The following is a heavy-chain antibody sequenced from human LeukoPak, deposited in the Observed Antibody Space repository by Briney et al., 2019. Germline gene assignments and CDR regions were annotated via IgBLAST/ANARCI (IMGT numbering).Heavy chain of an antibody. CDR2: ISYDGSNK. D-gene: IGHD2-2*01. CDR1: GXTFSSYG. J-gene: IGHJ6*02. V-gene: IGHV3-30*03. CDR3: AYCSSTSCSGAYGMDV. Sequence: GGSLRLSWAASGXTFSSYGMHWVRQAPGKGREWVAVISYDGSNKYYADSVKGRFTISRDNSKNTLYLQMNSLRAEDTAVYYCAYCSSTSCSGAYGMDVWGQGITVTVSS.